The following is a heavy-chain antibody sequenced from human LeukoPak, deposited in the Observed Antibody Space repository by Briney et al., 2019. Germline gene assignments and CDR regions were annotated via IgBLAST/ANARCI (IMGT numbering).Heavy chain of an antibody. D-gene: IGHD3-22*01. Sequence: PSQTLSLTCTVSGGSISSGGYYWSWIRQHPGKGLEWIGYIYYSGSTYYNPSLKSRVTISVDTSKNQFSLKLSSVTAADTAVYYCAREGGPHYYDSRGKNWFDPWGQGTLVTVSS. J-gene: IGHJ5*02. CDR3: AREGGPHYYDSRGKNWFDP. CDR1: GGSISSGGYY. V-gene: IGHV4-31*03. CDR2: IYYSGST.